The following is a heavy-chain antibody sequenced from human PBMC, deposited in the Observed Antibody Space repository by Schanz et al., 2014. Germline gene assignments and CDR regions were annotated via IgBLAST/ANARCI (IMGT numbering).Heavy chain of an antibody. CDR2: INPLNGGT. J-gene: IGHJ3*02. V-gene: IGHV1-2*02. Sequence: QVQLVQSGAEVKKPGASVKVSCQTSGYTFTGYYLHWVRQIPTQGLEWVGWINPLNGGTNYAQKFQGRVSMTRDTSISTAYMELRRLRSDDTAVYYCARDYYDILTGYPYDTFDIWGQGTMVTVSS. CDR1: GYTFTGYY. CDR3: ARDYYDILTGYPYDTFDI. D-gene: IGHD3-9*01.